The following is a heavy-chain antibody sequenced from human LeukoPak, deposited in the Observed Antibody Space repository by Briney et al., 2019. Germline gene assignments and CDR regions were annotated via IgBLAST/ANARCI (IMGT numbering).Heavy chain of an antibody. Sequence: SGGSLRLSCAASGFTVSSNYMSWVRQAPGKGLEWVSYISSSSSTIYYADSVKGRFTISRDNSKNTLYLQMNSLRAEDTAVYYCAKDATMTDPYQWGQGTLVTVSS. CDR1: GFTVSSNY. CDR3: AKDATMTDPYQ. CDR2: ISSSSSTI. J-gene: IGHJ4*02. V-gene: IGHV3-48*01. D-gene: IGHD3-22*01.